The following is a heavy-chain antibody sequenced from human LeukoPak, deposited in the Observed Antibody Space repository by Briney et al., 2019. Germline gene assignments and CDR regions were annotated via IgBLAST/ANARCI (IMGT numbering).Heavy chain of an antibody. V-gene: IGHV1-2*02. CDR1: GYTFTGYY. D-gene: IGHD2-15*01. CDR3: ARLACSGGSCYLVAAFDY. CDR2: INPNSGGT. J-gene: IGHJ4*02. Sequence: ASVKVSCKASGYTFTGYYMHWVRQAPGQGLEWMRWINPNSGGTNYAQKFQGRVTMTRDTSISTAYMELSRLRSDDTAVYYCARLACSGGSCYLVAAFDYWGQGTLVTVSS.